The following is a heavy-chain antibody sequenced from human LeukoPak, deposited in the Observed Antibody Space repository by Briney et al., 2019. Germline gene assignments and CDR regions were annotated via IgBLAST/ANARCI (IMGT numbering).Heavy chain of an antibody. J-gene: IGHJ4*02. V-gene: IGHV4-39*07. D-gene: IGHD6-19*01. CDR1: GGSISSSSYY. Sequence: SETLSLTCTVSGGSISSSSYYWGWIRQPPGKGLEWIGSIYYSGSTYYNPSLKSRVTISVDTSKNQFSLKLSSVTAADTAVYYCARGPGHASSGWYYFDYWGQGTLVTVSS. CDR2: IYYSGST. CDR3: ARGPGHASSGWYYFDY.